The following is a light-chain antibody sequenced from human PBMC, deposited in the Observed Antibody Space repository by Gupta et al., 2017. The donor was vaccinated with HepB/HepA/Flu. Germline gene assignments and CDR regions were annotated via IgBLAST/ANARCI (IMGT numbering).Light chain of an antibody. Sequence: QPVLTPPPSVSGARGQRVTISCHGSSSSIRPGFDVHWYQQLPGTAPKLLICRNNNRPSGVPDRFAGSKSGTSASPTTTGLQAEDEADYYGPSYDSSMSGYVFGTGTKVTVL. CDR2: RNN. CDR3: PSYDSSMSGYV. CDR1: SSSIRPGFD. J-gene: IGLJ1*01. V-gene: IGLV1-40*01.